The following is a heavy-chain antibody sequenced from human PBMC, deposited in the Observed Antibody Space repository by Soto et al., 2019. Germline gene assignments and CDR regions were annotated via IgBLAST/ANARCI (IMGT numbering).Heavy chain of an antibody. J-gene: IGHJ3*02. CDR3: ARGGLQANFDI. V-gene: IGHV3-74*01. CDR2: INNDGSST. CDR1: GFTFSSYW. Sequence: EVQLVESGGGLVQPGGSLRLSCAASGFTFSSYWMHWVRQAPGKGLVWVSRINNDGSSTIYADSVKGRFTISRDNAKNTLYLQMNSLRAEDTAVYYCARGGLQANFDIWGQGTMVTVSS.